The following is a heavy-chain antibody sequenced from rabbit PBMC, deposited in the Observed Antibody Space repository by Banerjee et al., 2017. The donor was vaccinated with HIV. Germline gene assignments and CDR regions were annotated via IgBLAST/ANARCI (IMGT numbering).Heavy chain of an antibody. CDR2: IGAASGST. J-gene: IGHJ4*01. CDR3: ARDVTSVGCAELNL. CDR1: GFSLSSTYW. V-gene: IGHV1S40*01. D-gene: IGHD6-1*01. Sequence: QSLEEAGGDLVKPGASLTLTCTASGFSLSSTYWICWVRQAPGKGLEWIACIGAASGSTYYASWAKVRFTISKASTPTVTLQITSLTAADTATYFCARDVTSVGCAELNLWGPGTLVTVS.